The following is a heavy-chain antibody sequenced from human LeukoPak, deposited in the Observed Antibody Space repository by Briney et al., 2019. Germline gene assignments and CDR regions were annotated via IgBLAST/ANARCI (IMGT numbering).Heavy chain of an antibody. CDR1: GFTFSTYW. Sequence: PGGSLRLSCAASGFTFSTYWMTWVRQAPGKGLEWVAFIRYDGSNKYYADSVKGRFTISRDNSKNTLYLQMNSLRAEDTAVYYCAKDRSGGYSYGHIDYWGQGTLVTVSS. J-gene: IGHJ4*02. CDR3: AKDRSGGYSYGHIDY. V-gene: IGHV3-30*02. CDR2: IRYDGSNK. D-gene: IGHD5-18*01.